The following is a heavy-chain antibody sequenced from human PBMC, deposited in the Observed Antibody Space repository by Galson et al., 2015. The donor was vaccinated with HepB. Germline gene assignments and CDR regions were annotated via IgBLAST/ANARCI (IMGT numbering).Heavy chain of an antibody. CDR3: ARQYYYDSSGSDFDY. CDR1: GYSFTSYW. V-gene: IGHV5-51*01. CDR2: IYPGDSDT. J-gene: IGHJ4*02. Sequence: QSGAEVKKPGESLKISCKGSGYSFTSYWIGWVRQMPGKGLEWMGIIYPGDSDTRYSPSFQGQVTISADKSISTAYLQWSSLKASDTAMYYCARQYYYDSSGSDFDYWGQGTLVTVSS. D-gene: IGHD3-22*01.